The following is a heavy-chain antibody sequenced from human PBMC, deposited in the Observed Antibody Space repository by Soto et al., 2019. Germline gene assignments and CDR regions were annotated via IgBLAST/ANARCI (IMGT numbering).Heavy chain of an antibody. CDR3: ARDRSVAAAGKGQNWFDP. V-gene: IGHV4-31*03. J-gene: IGHJ5*02. CDR2: IYYSGST. D-gene: IGHD6-13*01. CDR1: GGSISSGGYY. Sequence: SSETLSLTCTVSGGSISSGGYYWSWIRQHPGKGLEWIGYIYYSGSTYYNPSLKSRVTISVDTSKNQFSLKLSSVTAADTAVYYCARDRSVAAAGKGQNWFDPWGQGTLVTVSS.